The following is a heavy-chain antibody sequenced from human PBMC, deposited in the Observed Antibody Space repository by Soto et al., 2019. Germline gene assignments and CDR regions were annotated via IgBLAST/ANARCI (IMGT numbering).Heavy chain of an antibody. D-gene: IGHD6-19*01. Sequence: PSETLSLTCTVSGGSVSSGSYYWSWIRQPPGKGLEWIGYIYYSGSTNYNPSLKSRVTISVDTSKNQFSLKLSSVTAADTAVYYWARDSSGWPRGDYYGMDVWGQGTTVTVSS. J-gene: IGHJ6*02. CDR3: ARDSSGWPRGDYYGMDV. CDR1: GGSVSSGSYY. CDR2: IYYSGST. V-gene: IGHV4-61*01.